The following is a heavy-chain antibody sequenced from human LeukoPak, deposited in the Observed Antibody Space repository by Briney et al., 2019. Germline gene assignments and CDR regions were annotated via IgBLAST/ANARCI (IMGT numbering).Heavy chain of an antibody. CDR1: GGSISSYY. Sequence: SETLSLTCTVSGGSISSYYWSWIRQPPGKGLEWIGYVYYSGGTNYNPSLKSRVTISVDTSKNQFSLKLRSGTAADTAVYYCARPLTTSRFFGAFDIWGQGTMVTVSS. CDR3: ARPLTTSRFFGAFDI. D-gene: IGHD4-11*01. CDR2: VYYSGGT. J-gene: IGHJ3*02. V-gene: IGHV4-59*01.